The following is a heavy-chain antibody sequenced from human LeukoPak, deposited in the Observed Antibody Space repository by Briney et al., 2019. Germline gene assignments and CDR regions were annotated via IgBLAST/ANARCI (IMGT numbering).Heavy chain of an antibody. CDR2: ISSSGSTI. V-gene: IGHV3-48*03. Sequence: PGGSLRLSCAASGFTFSSYEMNWVRQAPGKGLEWVSYISSSGSTIYYADSVKGRFTISIDNAKNSLYLQMNSLRAEDTAVYYCARGIRANYVWGSYRYTDFVYWGQGTLVTVSS. J-gene: IGHJ4*02. CDR1: GFTFSSYE. D-gene: IGHD3-16*02. CDR3: ARGIRANYVWGSYRYTDFVY.